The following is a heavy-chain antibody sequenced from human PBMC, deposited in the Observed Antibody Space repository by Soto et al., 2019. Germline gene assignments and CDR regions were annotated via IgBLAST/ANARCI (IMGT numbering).Heavy chain of an antibody. CDR1: GFTFTDHW. J-gene: IGHJ6*02. Sequence: EVQLVESGGGLVQPGGSLRLSCAASGFTFTDHWMHWVRQAPGKGLMWVSRISSDGRTNYADSVKGRFTISRDNAKNXXXLQMNSXXXXXTXXXXXXXXXXXHXGKDVWGQGTTVTVSS. CDR3: XXXXXXHXGKDV. V-gene: IGHV3-74*01. CDR2: ISSDGRT.